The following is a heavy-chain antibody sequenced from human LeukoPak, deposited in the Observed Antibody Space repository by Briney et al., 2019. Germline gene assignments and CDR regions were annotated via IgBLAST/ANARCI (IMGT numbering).Heavy chain of an antibody. D-gene: IGHD6-13*01. J-gene: IGHJ4*02. Sequence: SGGSLRLSCAASGFTFDDYAMHWVRQAPGKGLEWVSGISWNSGSIGYADSVKGRFTISRDNAKNSLYLQMNSLRAEDTALYYCAKDMAPGIAAASVDYWGQGTLVTVSS. CDR3: AKDMAPGIAAASVDY. V-gene: IGHV3-9*01. CDR2: ISWNSGSI. CDR1: GFTFDDYA.